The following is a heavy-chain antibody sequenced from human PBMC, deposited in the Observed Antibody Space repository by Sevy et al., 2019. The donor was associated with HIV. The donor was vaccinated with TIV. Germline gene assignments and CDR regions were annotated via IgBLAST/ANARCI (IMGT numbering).Heavy chain of an antibody. CDR2: ISYAGSNK. CDR1: GFTFSSYG. J-gene: IGHJ6*02. Sequence: GGTLRLSCAASGFTFSSYGMHWVRQAPGKGPEWVAVISYAGSNKYYADSVKGRFTISRDNSKNTLYLQMNSLRAADTAVYYCANDIVLMVYAVYDYYYGMDVWGQGTPVTVSS. V-gene: IGHV3-30*18. D-gene: IGHD2-8*01. CDR3: ANDIVLMVYAVYDYYYGMDV.